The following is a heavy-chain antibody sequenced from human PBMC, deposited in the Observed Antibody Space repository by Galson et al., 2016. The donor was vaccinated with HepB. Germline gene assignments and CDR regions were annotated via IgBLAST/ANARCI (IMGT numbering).Heavy chain of an antibody. Sequence: SLRLSCAASGFTFSSHWMVWVRQTPGKRLEWVANINQGGIAKKYVDSVEGRFTISRDNAKNSLFLEMNSLRVEDTAVYYCARRVINEGQIAGWGWGIDVWGQGTTVTISS. CDR1: GFTFSSHW. V-gene: IGHV3-7*01. D-gene: IGHD7-27*01. CDR2: INQGGIAK. CDR3: ARRVINEGQIAGWGWGIDV. J-gene: IGHJ6*02.